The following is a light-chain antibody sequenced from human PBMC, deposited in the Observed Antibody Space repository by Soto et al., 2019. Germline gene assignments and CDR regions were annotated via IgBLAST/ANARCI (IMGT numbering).Light chain of an antibody. V-gene: IGKV1-39*01. CDR2: AAS. CDR3: QKSYITPTP. Sequence: DIQMTQSPSSLSASVGDRVTITCRASQSISSYLNWYQQKPGKAPKLLIYAASSLQSGVSSRFSGSGSGTVFTLTISSLKPKDFATYYCQKSYITPTPFGQGTRLEIK. J-gene: IGKJ5*01. CDR1: QSISSY.